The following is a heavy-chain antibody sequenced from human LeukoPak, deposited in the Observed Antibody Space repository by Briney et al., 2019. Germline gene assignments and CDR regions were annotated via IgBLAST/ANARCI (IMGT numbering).Heavy chain of an antibody. D-gene: IGHD1-1*01. CDR1: GFTFSSYA. CDR3: ARDPSLAFTFDY. J-gene: IGHJ4*02. CDR2: ISYDGSNK. Sequence: GGSLRLSCAASGFTFSSYAMHWVRQAPGKGLEWVAVISYDGSNKYYADSVKGRFTISRDNSKNTLYLQMNSLRAEDTAVYYCARDPSLAFTFDYWGQGTLVTVSS. V-gene: IGHV3-30-3*01.